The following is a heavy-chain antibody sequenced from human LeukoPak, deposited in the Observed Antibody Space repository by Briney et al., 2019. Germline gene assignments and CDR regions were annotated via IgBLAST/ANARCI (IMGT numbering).Heavy chain of an antibody. CDR3: ARADRTCWFDY. CDR1: RFTFSDYY. J-gene: IGHJ4*02. D-gene: IGHD2-15*01. Sequence: PGGSLRLSCAASRFTFSDYYMVWIRQAPGKGLEWVSYISNSGSSTKYADSVKGRFTISRDNAKNSLSLQMNSVRPEDTAVYYCARADRTCWFDYWGQGTLVTVSS. V-gene: IGHV3-11*05. CDR2: ISNSGSST.